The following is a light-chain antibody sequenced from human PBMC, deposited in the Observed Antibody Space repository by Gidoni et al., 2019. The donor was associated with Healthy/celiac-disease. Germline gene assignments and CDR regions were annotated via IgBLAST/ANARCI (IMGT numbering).Light chain of an antibody. CDR3: QVWDSSSDRMV. CDR2: YDS. J-gene: IGLJ2*01. V-gene: IGLV3-21*04. Sequence: SYVLTQPPSVSVAPGKPARITCGGNNIGSKSVHWYQQKPGQAPVLVIYYDSDRPSGIPERFSGSNSGNTATLTISRVEAGDEADYYCQVWDSSSDRMVFGGGTKLTVL. CDR1: NIGSKS.